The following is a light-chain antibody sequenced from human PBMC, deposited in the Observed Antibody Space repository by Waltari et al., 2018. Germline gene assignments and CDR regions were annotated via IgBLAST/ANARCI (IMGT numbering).Light chain of an antibody. CDR3: ASYAGRNNWV. V-gene: IGLV2-8*01. J-gene: IGLJ3*02. CDR1: STDVGGYNY. CDR2: AVT. Sequence: QSALTQPPSASGSPGQSVTISCTGTSTDVGGYNYVSWYQQHPDKAPKLMIYAVTKRPSGVPGRFAGSKSGHTASLTVSGIQADDEAHYYCASYAGRNNWVFAGGTRLTVL.